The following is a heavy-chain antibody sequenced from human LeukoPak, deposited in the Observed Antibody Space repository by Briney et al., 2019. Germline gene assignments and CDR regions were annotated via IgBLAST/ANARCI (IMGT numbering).Heavy chain of an antibody. CDR2: IIPIFGTA. J-gene: IGHJ4*02. CDR3: ARDLVGGTPYYYDSSGFDY. Sequence: GASVKVSCKASGGTFSSYAISWVRQAPGQGLEWMGGIIPIFGTANYAQKFQGRVPMTTDTSTSTAYMELRSLRSDDTAVYYCARDLVGGTPYYYDSSGFDYWGQGTLVTVSS. CDR1: GGTFSSYA. V-gene: IGHV1-69*05. D-gene: IGHD3-22*01.